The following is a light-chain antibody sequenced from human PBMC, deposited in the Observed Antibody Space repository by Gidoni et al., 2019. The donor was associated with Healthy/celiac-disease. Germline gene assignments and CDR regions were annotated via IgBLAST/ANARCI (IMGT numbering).Light chain of an antibody. Sequence: DIQMTQSPSTLSASVGERVTITCRASQSISCWLAWYQQKPGKAPKLLIYKASSLESGVPSRFSGSGSGTEFTLTISSLQPDDFATYYCQQYNSYLWTFGQGTKVEIK. CDR3: QQYNSYLWT. CDR1: QSISCW. CDR2: KAS. V-gene: IGKV1-5*03. J-gene: IGKJ1*01.